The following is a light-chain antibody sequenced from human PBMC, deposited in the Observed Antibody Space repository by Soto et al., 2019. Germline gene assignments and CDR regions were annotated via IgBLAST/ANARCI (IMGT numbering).Light chain of an antibody. CDR2: GAS. V-gene: IGKV3-15*01. CDR1: QSVSSN. J-gene: IGKJ1*01. Sequence: EILMTQSPATLSVSPGVRATLSCRASQSVSSNLAWYQQKPGQAPRLLIYGASTRATGIPARFSGSVSGTDFTLTISSLQSEDLAVYNCQQYNNWPTFVQGTKGDIK. CDR3: QQYNNWPT.